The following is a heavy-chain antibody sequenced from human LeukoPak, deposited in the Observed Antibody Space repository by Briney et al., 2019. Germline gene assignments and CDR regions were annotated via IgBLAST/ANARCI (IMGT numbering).Heavy chain of an antibody. CDR1: GFSFSSYS. V-gene: IGHV3-21*01. CDR2: IRGSSSYM. J-gene: IGHJ4*02. Sequence: GGSLRLSCAGSGFSFSSYSLNWVRQAPGKGLEWVSFIRGSSSYMYYADSVKGRFTISRDNAKNSLYLQMNSLRAEDTAVYYCAKRMGPSIAATDLDYWGQGTLVTVSS. CDR3: AKRMGPSIAATDLDY. D-gene: IGHD6-13*01.